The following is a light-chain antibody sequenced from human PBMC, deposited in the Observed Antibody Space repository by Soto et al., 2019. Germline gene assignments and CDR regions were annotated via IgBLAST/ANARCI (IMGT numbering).Light chain of an antibody. CDR1: QNVSTW. Sequence: DIQITQSPSSVSASVGDRVTVTCRASQNVSTWLTWYQQTPGKAPNLLIYGASTLQRGVPSRFSGSGSGTEFTLTISSLQPEDFAVYYCQHYNNWPHTFGQGTKLEI. J-gene: IGKJ2*01. CDR3: QHYNNWPHT. V-gene: IGKV1-12*01. CDR2: GAS.